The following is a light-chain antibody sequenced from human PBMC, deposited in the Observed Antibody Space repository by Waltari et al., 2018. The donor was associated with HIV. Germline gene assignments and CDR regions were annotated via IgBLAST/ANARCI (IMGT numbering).Light chain of an antibody. CDR3: QQYMNSPRT. J-gene: IGKJ1*01. CDR1: QSVRSTH. CDR2: AAS. V-gene: IGKV3-20*01. Sequence: EIVLTQSPGTLSLSPGERATLSCRASQSVRSTHLAWYQQKPGQPPRLLSYAASTRATGIPERFSGSGSGTDFTLAIRRLEPEDFAVYYCQQYMNSPRTFGQGTKVEV.